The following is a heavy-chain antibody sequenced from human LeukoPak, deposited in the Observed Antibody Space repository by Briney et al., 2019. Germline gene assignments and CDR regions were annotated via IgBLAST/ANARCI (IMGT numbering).Heavy chain of an antibody. D-gene: IGHD6-13*01. CDR1: GFTFSNFW. CDR3: ARYSSSWYYYYGMDV. J-gene: IGHJ6*02. Sequence: GGSLRLSCAASGFTFSNFWMHWVPQAPGEGLVWVSRIKPDGSYTTYADSVKGRFTISRDNAKNTLYLQMNSLRAEDTAVYYCARYSSSWYYYYGMDVWGQGTTVTVSS. CDR2: IKPDGSYT. V-gene: IGHV3-74*01.